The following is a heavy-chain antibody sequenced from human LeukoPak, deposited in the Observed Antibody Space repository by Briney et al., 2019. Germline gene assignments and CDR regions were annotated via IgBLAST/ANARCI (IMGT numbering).Heavy chain of an antibody. V-gene: IGHV1-18*01. D-gene: IGHD3-10*01. CDR3: ARGGSRSRRGDDAFDI. CDR2: ISAYNGNT. CDR1: GFTFTNYA. Sequence: ASVKVSCKASGFTFTNYAMNWVRQAPGQGLEWMGWISAYNGNTELAQKFQGRVTLATDASTSTAYVELRSLTSDDTAVYFCARGGSRSRRGDDAFDIWGQGTMVTVSS. J-gene: IGHJ3*02.